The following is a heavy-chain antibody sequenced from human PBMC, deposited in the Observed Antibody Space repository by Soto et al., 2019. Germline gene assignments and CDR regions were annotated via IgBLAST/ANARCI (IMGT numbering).Heavy chain of an antibody. V-gene: IGHV1-8*01. CDR3: VRVRRQGATWYNSYCMDV. CDR2: MNPNSGNT. CDR1: GYTFTIYD. Sequence: VASVKVSCKASGYTFTIYDINWVRQATGQGLEWMGWMNPNSGNTGYAQKFQGRVTMTRNTSISTAYMELRSLRSEDTAVYYCVRVRRQGATWYNSYCMDVWGQGTPVTVSS. D-gene: IGHD1-1*01. J-gene: IGHJ6*02.